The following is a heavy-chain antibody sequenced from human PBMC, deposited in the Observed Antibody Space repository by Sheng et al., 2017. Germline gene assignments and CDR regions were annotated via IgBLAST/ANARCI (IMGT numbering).Heavy chain of an antibody. D-gene: IGHD3-3*01. CDR2: IWYDGSNK. J-gene: IGHJ6*02. CDR3: ARGRNPITIFGAGGMDV. Sequence: QVQLVESGGGVVQPGRSLRLSCAASGFTFSSYGMHWVRQAPGKGLEWVAVIWYDGSNKYYADSVKGRFTISRDNSKNTLYLQMNSLRAEDTAVYYCARGRNPITIFGAGGMDVWGQGTTVTV. V-gene: IGHV3-33*01. CDR1: GFTFSSYG.